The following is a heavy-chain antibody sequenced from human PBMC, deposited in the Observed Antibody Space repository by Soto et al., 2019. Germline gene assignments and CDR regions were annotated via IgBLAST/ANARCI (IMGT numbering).Heavy chain of an antibody. D-gene: IGHD2-15*01. V-gene: IGHV3-23*01. CDR3: ARVGYCSGGSCYYGMDV. Sequence: EVQLLESGGGLVQPGGSLRLSCAASGFTFSSYALSWVRQAPGKGLEWVSVISGSGGSTYYADSVKGRFTISRDNSKNTLYLQMSSLRADDTALYYCARVGYCSGGSCYYGMDVWGQGTTVTVSS. J-gene: IGHJ6*02. CDR2: ISGSGGST. CDR1: GFTFSSYA.